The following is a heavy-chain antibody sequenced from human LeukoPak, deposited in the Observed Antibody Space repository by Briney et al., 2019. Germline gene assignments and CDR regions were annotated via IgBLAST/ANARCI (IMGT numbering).Heavy chain of an antibody. CDR3: ARGPLHDYGDI. D-gene: IGHD4-17*01. V-gene: IGHV1-46*01. Sequence: GASVKVSCKASGYTFTSYSMHWVRQAPGQGLEWMGIINPSGGSTSYAQKFQGRVTMTRDTSTSTVYMELSSLRSEDMAVYYCARGPLHDYGDIWGQGTMVTVSS. CDR1: GYTFTSYS. J-gene: IGHJ3*02. CDR2: INPSGGST.